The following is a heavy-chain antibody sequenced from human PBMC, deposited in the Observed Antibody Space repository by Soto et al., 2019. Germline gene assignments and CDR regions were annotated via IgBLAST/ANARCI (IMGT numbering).Heavy chain of an antibody. CDR2: IYTGGST. CDR3: SRGKRYFDL. J-gene: IGHJ2*01. Sequence: EVQLVETGGGLIQPGGSLRFSWAASGFIVSSNYMSWVRQAPGKGLEWVSVIYTGGSTYYADSVKGRFTISRDNSKNTLYLQMNSLRADDTAVYYCSRGKRYFDLWGRGTLVTVSS. CDR1: GFIVSSNY. V-gene: IGHV3-53*02.